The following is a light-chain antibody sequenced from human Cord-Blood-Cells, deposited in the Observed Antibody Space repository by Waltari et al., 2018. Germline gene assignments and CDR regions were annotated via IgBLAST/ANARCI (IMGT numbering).Light chain of an antibody. Sequence: EIQMTQSPSSLSASVGDRVTITCQASQDISNYLNWYQQKPGKAPKLLSYDASNLETGVPSRFSGSGSGTDFTFTISSLQPEDIATYYCQQYDKLPYNFGQGTKLEIK. CDR2: DAS. J-gene: IGKJ2*01. CDR3: QQYDKLPYN. CDR1: QDISNY. V-gene: IGKV1-33*01.